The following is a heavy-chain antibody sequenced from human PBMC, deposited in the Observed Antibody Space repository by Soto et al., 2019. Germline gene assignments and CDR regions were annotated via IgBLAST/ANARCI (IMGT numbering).Heavy chain of an antibody. CDR1: GYTFTNYY. CDR3: ARIDVNNNWGWN. V-gene: IGHV1-46*01. J-gene: IGHJ4*02. D-gene: IGHD7-27*01. Sequence: QVQLVQSGAEVKKPGASVKVACKASGYTFTNYYIHWVRQAPGQGLEWMGAINPSEGSTSFAQNFQGRVTMTRDTSTSTFYLELSSLRSEDTAVYYSARIDVNNNWGWNWGQGTLVTVAS. CDR2: INPSEGST.